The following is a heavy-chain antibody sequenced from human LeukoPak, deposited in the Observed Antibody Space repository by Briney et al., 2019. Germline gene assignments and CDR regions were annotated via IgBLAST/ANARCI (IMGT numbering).Heavy chain of an antibody. CDR3: ARVGQTAQTRRDGYNFDY. V-gene: IGHV3-21*01. Sequence: GGSLRLSCAASGFTFSSYSMNWVRQAPGKGLEWVSSISSSSSYIYYADSVKGRFTISRDNAKNSLYLQMNSLRAEDTAVYYCARVGQTAQTRRDGYNFDYWGQGTLVTVSS. CDR2: ISSSSSYI. D-gene: IGHD5-24*01. CDR1: GFTFSSYS. J-gene: IGHJ4*02.